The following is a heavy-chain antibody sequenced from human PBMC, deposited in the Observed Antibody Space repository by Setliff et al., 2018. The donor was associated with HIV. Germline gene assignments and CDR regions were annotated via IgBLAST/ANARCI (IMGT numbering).Heavy chain of an antibody. CDR3: TADRASVWYGY. Sequence: PSETLSLTCTVSGDSSGINYWAWIRQPPGKGLEWIGSVSYAGTTYYNPSLEGRVSMSFDSSKNQFPLRLRSMAAADAATYYCTADRASVWYGYWGQGTLVTVSS. D-gene: IGHD6-19*01. V-gene: IGHV4-59*04. CDR1: GDSSGINY. CDR2: VSYAGTT. J-gene: IGHJ4*02.